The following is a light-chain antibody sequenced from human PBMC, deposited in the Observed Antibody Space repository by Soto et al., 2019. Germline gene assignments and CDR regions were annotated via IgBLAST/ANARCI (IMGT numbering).Light chain of an antibody. CDR3: QHYNDYSCT. CDR1: QSISIW. Sequence: DIHMTQSPSTLSASVGDRVTITCRASQSISIWLAWYQQKPGRAPNLLIYGTSTLESGVPSRFSGSGSGTEFTLTISSLQPDHFATYYCQHYNDYSCTFGQGTKVEIK. CDR2: GTS. J-gene: IGKJ1*01. V-gene: IGKV1-5*03.